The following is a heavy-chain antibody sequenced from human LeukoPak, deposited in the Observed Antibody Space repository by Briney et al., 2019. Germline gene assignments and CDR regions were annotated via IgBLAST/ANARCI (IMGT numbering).Heavy chain of an antibody. CDR2: MNPNSGNT. CDR1: GYTFTSYD. J-gene: IGHJ3*02. D-gene: IGHD6-13*01. V-gene: IGHV1-8*03. CDR3: ARAAAGYASDI. Sequence: ASVKVSCKASGYTFTSYDINWVRQATEQGLEWMGWMNPNSGNTGYAQKFQGRVTITRNTSISTAYMELSSLRSEDTAVYYCARAAAGYASDIWGQGTMVTVSS.